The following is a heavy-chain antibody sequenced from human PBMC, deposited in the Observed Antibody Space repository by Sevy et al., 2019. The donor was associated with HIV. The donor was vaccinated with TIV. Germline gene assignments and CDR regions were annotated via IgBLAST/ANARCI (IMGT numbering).Heavy chain of an antibody. CDR1: GGSISSFY. J-gene: IGHJ4*02. Sequence: SETLSLTCTVSGGSISSFYWNWIRQSPGKGLEWIGYISYSGSTNYNPSLKSQVTISVDTSKNQFSLKLRSVTAADTAVYYCARGIFSYGYWREFDYWGQGNLVTVSS. D-gene: IGHD5-18*01. CDR3: ARGIFSYGYWREFDY. CDR2: ISYSGST. V-gene: IGHV4-59*01.